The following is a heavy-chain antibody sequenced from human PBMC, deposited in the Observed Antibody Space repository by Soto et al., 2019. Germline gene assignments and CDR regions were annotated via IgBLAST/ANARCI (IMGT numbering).Heavy chain of an antibody. V-gene: IGHV4-59*01. Sequence: PSDTLSLTCTVSGGSIRTYYENWIRLSPGKGLAWIWYMYYGGSPNYNPSLKSRASISADTSKSQFSLRLTSVTAADTAVYYCARSTGYGDSFFDYWGQGILVTVSS. CDR3: ARSTGYGDSFFDY. J-gene: IGHJ4*02. CDR1: GGSIRTYY. D-gene: IGHD4-17*01. CDR2: MYYGGSP.